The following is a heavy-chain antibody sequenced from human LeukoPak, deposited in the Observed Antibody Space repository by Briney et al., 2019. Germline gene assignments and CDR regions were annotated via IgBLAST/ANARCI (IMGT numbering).Heavy chain of an antibody. Sequence: SETLSLTCAVYGGSFSGYYWSWIRQPPGKGLEWIGEINHSGSTNYNPSLKSRVTMSVDTSKTHFSLKLDSVTAADTVVYYCARLPSHWGQGTLVTVSS. CDR3: ARLPSH. J-gene: IGHJ4*02. V-gene: IGHV4-34*01. CDR1: GGSFSGYY. CDR2: INHSGST.